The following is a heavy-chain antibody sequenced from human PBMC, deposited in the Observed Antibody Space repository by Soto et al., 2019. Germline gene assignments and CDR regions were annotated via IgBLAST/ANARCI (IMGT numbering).Heavy chain of an antibody. CDR1: GFSLTTDAVG. CDR3: AHVYWVAAGIRYYFDY. CDR2: VYWDDDK. Sequence: VSGPTLVNPTQTLTLTCTFSGFSLTTDAVGVGWIRQPPGKALEWLALVYWDDDKRYSPGQKSRLTITKDASRNQVVLTLTNMDPADTATYYCAHVYWVAAGIRYYFDYWGQGTLVTVSS. J-gene: IGHJ4*02. V-gene: IGHV2-5*02. D-gene: IGHD1-1*01.